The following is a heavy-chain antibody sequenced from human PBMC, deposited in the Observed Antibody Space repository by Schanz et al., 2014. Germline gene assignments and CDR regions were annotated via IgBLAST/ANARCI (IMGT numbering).Heavy chain of an antibody. Sequence: QVQLQESGPGLVKPSETLSLTCSVSGGSIRTYFWAWIRQPPGKGLEWIGFIYYSGSTNYNPSLKIRVTIPFDMSKNHSALTLTSGTAADTGVYYCARQYSGWSRFDPWGQGTLVTVSS. V-gene: IGHV4-59*08. J-gene: IGHJ5*02. D-gene: IGHD6-19*01. CDR2: IYYSGST. CDR3: ARQYSGWSRFDP. CDR1: GGSIRTYF.